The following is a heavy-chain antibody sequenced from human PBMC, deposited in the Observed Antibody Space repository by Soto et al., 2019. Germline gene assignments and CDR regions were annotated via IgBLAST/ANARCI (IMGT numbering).Heavy chain of an antibody. Sequence: ETLSLTCAVYCGSFSGYYWSWSRQPPGKGLEWIGEINHSGCTNYNPSLKSRVTISVDTSKNQFSLKLSSVTAADTAVYYCARDRYCSSTKCIDYWGQGTLVTVS. V-gene: IGHV4-34*01. J-gene: IGHJ4*02. CDR3: ARDRYCSSTKCIDY. CDR1: CGSFSGYY. CDR2: INHSGCT. D-gene: IGHD2-2*01.